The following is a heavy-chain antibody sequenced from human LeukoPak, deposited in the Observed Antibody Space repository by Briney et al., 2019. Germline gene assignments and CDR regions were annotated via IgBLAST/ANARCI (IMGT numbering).Heavy chain of an antibody. Sequence: SETLSLTCTVSGGSISSHHWSWIRQPPGKGLEWIGYIYYSGSTNYNPSLKSRVTISVDTSKNQFSLKLSSVTAADTAVYYCARGRRAYYFDYWGQGTLVTVSS. J-gene: IGHJ4*02. CDR2: IYYSGST. CDR3: ARGRRAYYFDY. V-gene: IGHV4-59*11. CDR1: GGSISSHH.